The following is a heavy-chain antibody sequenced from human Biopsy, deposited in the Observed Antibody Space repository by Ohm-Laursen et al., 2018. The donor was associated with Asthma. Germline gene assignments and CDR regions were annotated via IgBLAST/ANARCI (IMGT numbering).Heavy chain of an antibody. V-gene: IGHV3-30*03. D-gene: IGHD2-15*01. CDR3: GIVVAANPFQGDC. J-gene: IGHJ4*02. CDR2: ISYDGSIT. Sequence: SLRLSCAASGFAFRSYAMNWVRQAPGKGLEWVAVISYDGSITHYADSVKGRFTISRDNSKNTVYLDISSLRIEDTAVFYCGIVVAANPFQGDCWGQGTLVTISS. CDR1: GFAFRSYA.